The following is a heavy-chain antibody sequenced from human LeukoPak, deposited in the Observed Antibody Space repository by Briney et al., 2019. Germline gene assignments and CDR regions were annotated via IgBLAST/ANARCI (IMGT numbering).Heavy chain of an antibody. J-gene: IGHJ4*02. V-gene: IGHV3-23*01. CDR1: GFVLSSYE. CDR2: VDYSGDSP. D-gene: IGHD6-19*01. CDR3: TRNSGWYGIT. Sequence: GGSLRLSCTGSGFVLSSYEMTWFRQAPGKGLEWVSSVDYSGDSPYYADSVKGRFTISRDNTKNILYLQLSSLRVEDTAAYYCTRNSGWYGITWGQGTLVAVSS.